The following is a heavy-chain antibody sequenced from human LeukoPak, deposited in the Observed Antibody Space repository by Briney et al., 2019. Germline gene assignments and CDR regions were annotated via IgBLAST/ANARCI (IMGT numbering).Heavy chain of an antibody. J-gene: IGHJ4*02. CDR3: ARAYGSGRAFDY. Sequence: SETLSLTCTVSGGSISSSSYYWGWIRQPPGKGLEWIGSIYYSGSTYYNPSLKSRVTISVDTSKNQFSLKLSSVTAADTAVYYCARAYGSGRAFDYWGQGTLVTVSS. D-gene: IGHD3-10*01. V-gene: IGHV4-39*01. CDR2: IYYSGST. CDR1: GGSISSSSYY.